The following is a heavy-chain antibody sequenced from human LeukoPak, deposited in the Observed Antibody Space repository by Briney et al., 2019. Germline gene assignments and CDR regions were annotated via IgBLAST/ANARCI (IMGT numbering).Heavy chain of an antibody. CDR2: INPSGGST. J-gene: IGHJ5*02. CDR1: GYTFTSYY. Sequence: GASVKVSCKASGYTFTSYYMHWVRQAPGQGLEWMGIINPSGGSTSYAQKFQGRVTVTRDMSTSTVYMELSSLRSEDTAVYYCARDRRSYYYDSSGYYFDPWGQGTLVTVSS. V-gene: IGHV1-46*01. CDR3: ARDRRSYYYDSSGYYFDP. D-gene: IGHD3-22*01.